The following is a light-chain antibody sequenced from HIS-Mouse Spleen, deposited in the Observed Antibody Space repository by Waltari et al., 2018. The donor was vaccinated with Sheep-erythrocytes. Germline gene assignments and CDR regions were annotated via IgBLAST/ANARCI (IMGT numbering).Light chain of an antibody. Sequence: AIRMTQSPSSLSASTGDRVTITCRASQGISSYLAWYQQKPGKAPKLLIYAASTLQSGVPSRFSGSGSGTDFTLTISCLQSEDFATYYCQQYNSYSRTFGQGTKLEIK. CDR3: QQYNSYSRT. CDR2: AAS. J-gene: IGKJ2*01. V-gene: IGKV1-8*01. CDR1: QGISSY.